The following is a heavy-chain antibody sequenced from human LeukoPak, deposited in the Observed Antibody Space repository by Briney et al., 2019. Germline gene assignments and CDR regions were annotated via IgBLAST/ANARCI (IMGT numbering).Heavy chain of an antibody. D-gene: IGHD5-12*01. CDR1: GFTFSSYW. CDR2: INSDGSIT. J-gene: IGHJ4*02. Sequence: PGGSLRLSCAASGFTFSSYWMHWVRQAPGKGLIWVSRINSDGSITNYADSVKGRFTISRDNAKNTLYLQMNSLRAEDTAVYYCARVRATFSPHFDHWGQGTLVTVSS. CDR3: ARVRATFSPHFDH. V-gene: IGHV3-74*01.